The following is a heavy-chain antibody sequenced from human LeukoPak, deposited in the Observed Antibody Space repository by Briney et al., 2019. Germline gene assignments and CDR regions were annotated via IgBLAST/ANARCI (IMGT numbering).Heavy chain of an antibody. CDR1: GFTFDDYA. D-gene: IGHD6-13*01. V-gene: IGHV3-9*01. CDR3: ARTDSSSWYGWGVYFDY. Sequence: GGSLRLSCAASGFTFDDYAMHWVRQAPGKGLEWVSGISWNSGSIGYADSVKGRFTISRDNAKNSLYLQMNSLRAEDTALYYCARTDSSSWYGWGVYFDYWGQGTLVTVSS. CDR2: ISWNSGSI. J-gene: IGHJ4*02.